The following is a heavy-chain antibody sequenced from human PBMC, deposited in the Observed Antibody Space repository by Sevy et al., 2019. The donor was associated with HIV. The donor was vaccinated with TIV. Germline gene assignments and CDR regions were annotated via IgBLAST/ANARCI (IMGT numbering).Heavy chain of an antibody. V-gene: IGHV3-21*01. D-gene: IGHD2-21*02. CDR2: ISSSSSSYI. Sequence: GGSLRLSCAASGFTFSSYSMNWVRQAPGKGLEWVSSISSSSSSYIYYADSVKGRFTISRDNVKNLLYLQINSLRAEDTAVYYCARDSHTYCGGDCYGHWFDPCGQGTLVTVSS. CDR3: ARDSHTYCGGDCYGHWFDP. J-gene: IGHJ5*02. CDR1: GFTFSSYS.